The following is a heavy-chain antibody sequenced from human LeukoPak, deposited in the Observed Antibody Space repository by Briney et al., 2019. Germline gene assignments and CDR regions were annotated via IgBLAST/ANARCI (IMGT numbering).Heavy chain of an antibody. J-gene: IGHJ3*02. CDR2: ISSSSSYI. Sequence: KPGGSLRLSCAASGFTFSSYSMNWVRPAPGKGLEGVSSISSSSSYIYYTDSVKGRFTISRDNAKNSLYLQMNSLRAEDTAVYYCARDQGYLAFDIWGQGTMVTVSS. V-gene: IGHV3-21*01. D-gene: IGHD2-15*01. CDR3: ARDQGYLAFDI. CDR1: GFTFSSYS.